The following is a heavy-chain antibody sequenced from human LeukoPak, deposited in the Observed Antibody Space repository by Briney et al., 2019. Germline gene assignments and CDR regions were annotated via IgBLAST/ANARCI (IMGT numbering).Heavy chain of an antibody. Sequence: GGSLRLSCAASGFSSSSLWMSWVRQAPGKGLEWVANIKQDGNEKYYVDSVKGRFTISRDNAKNSLYLQMNSLRAEDTAVYYCAGYASGTGYYGMDVWGQGTTVTVSS. J-gene: IGHJ6*02. V-gene: IGHV3-7*01. CDR2: IKQDGNEK. D-gene: IGHD3-10*01. CDR3: AGYASGTGYYGMDV. CDR1: GFSSSSLW.